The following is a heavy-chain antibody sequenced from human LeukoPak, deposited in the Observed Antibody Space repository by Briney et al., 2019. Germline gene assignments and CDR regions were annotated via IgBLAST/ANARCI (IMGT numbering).Heavy chain of an antibody. CDR2: IYYSGST. J-gene: IGHJ5*02. Sequence: PSETLSLTCTVSGGSISSSSYYWGWIRQPPGKGLEWIGSIYYSGSTYYNPSLKSRVTISVDTSKNQFSLKLSSVTAADTAVYYCARWVRGPVDLSEYWFDPWGQGTLVTVSS. CDR1: GGSISSSSYY. D-gene: IGHD2-2*01. V-gene: IGHV4-39*01. CDR3: ARWVRGPVDLSEYWFDP.